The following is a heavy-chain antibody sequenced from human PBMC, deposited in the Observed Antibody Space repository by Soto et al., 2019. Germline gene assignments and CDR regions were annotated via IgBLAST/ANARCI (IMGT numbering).Heavy chain of an antibody. CDR1: GYTFDIYG. D-gene: IGHD3-22*01. CDR2: ISADNGDT. J-gene: IGHJ4*02. V-gene: IGHV1-18*01. CDR3: ARDRSYYYESSGYPFDY. Sequence: QVQLVQSGVEVRKPGASVKVSCKASGYTFDIYGISWLRQVPGQGPEGMGWISADNGDTKYAQKFQDRVIMTTDTSTSTAYMELRSLRSDDTAVYFCARDRSYYYESSGYPFDYWGQGTLVSVSS.